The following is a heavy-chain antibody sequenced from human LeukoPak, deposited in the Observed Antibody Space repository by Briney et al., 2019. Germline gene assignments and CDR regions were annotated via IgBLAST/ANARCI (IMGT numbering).Heavy chain of an antibody. CDR3: ARDVGGGT. CDR2: IYYSGST. V-gene: IGHV4-59*01. J-gene: IGHJ5*02. D-gene: IGHD2-15*01. CDR1: GGSISSYY. Sequence: SETLSLTCTVSGGSISSYYWSWIRQPPGKGLEWIGYIYYSGSTNYNPSLKSRVTISVDTSKNQFSLKLSSVTAADTAVYYCARDVGGGTWGQGTLVTVSS.